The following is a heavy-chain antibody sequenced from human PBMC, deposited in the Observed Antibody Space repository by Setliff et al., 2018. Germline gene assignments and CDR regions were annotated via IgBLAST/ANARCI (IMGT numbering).Heavy chain of an antibody. CDR2: LNPRTGGT. J-gene: IGHJ6*03. CDR1: GYSFTDFY. CDR3: AKGGGRLSISQSYFHMDV. D-gene: IGHD3-16*01. V-gene: IGHV1-2*06. Sequence: ASVKVSCKTSGYSFTDFYIHWVRHAPGHGLEWLGRLNPRTGGTNLPQRFQGRVTMTRDTSMKTAFLEMRGLTSDDTAIFYCAKGGGRLSISQSYFHMDVWGAGTTVTVSS.